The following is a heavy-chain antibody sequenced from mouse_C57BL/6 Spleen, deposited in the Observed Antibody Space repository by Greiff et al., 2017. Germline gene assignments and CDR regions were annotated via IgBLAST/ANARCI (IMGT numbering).Heavy chain of an antibody. CDR3: TRAGILRSPGYCEV. J-gene: IGHJ1*03. V-gene: IGHV1-15*01. CDR1: GYTFTDYE. CDR2: IDPETGGT. D-gene: IGHD1-1*01. Sequence: QVQLQQSGAELVRPGASVTLSCKASGYTFTDYEMHWVKQTPVHGLEWIGAIDPETGGTAYNQKFKGKAILTADKSSSTAYMELRSLTSEDSAVYYCTRAGILRSPGYCEVWGTGTTVTVSS.